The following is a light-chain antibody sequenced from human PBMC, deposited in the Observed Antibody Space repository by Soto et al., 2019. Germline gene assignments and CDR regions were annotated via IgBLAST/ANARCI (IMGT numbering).Light chain of an antibody. CDR1: QSISSY. CDR2: GAS. V-gene: IGKV1-39*01. CDR3: QQSYSSPLT. J-gene: IGKJ4*01. Sequence: DIQMTQSPSSLSASVGDRVTITCRASQSISSYLNWYQQKPGIAPKHLIYGASSLQSGAPSRFSGSGSGTDFTLTISSLQPEDFATYYCQQSYSSPLTFGGGTKVEIK.